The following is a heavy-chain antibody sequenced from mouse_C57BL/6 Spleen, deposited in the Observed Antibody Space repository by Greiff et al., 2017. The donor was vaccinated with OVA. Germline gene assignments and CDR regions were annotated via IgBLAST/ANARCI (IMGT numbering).Heavy chain of an antibody. D-gene: IGHD1-1*01. CDR1: GYTFTSYW. V-gene: IGHV1-50*01. CDR2: IDPSDSYT. Sequence: QVQLQQPGAELVKPGASVKLSCKASGYTFTSYWMQWVKQRPGQGLEWIGEIDPSDSYTNYNQTFKGKATLTVDTSSITAYMQLSSLTSEDSAVYYCVSITTVVDFDYWGQGTTLTVSS. J-gene: IGHJ2*01. CDR3: VSITTVVDFDY.